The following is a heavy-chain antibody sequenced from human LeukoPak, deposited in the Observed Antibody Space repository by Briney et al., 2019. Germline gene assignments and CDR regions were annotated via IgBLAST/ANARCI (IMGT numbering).Heavy chain of an antibody. V-gene: IGHV3-53*01. CDR3: TRSGYRHPYHFDS. Sequence: GGSLRLSCVVSEFSVRTTYMSWVRQAPGKGPEWVSVVYTGGGTDHADSVKGRFTISRDNSKNTLSLQMNSLRVEDTAIYYCTRSGYRHPYHFDSWGQGTLVTVSS. CDR2: VYTGGGT. D-gene: IGHD3-22*01. CDR1: EFSVRTTY. J-gene: IGHJ4*02.